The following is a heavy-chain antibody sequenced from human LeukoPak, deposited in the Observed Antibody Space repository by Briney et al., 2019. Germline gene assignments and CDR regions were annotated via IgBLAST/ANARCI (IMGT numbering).Heavy chain of an antibody. D-gene: IGHD5-12*01. CDR3: ARGGSGYTITYYYYYYMDV. CDR1: GGSFSGYY. CDR2: INHSGST. Sequence: SETLSLTCAVYGGSFSGYYWSWIRQPPGKGLEWIGEINHSGSTNYNPSLKSRVTISVDTYKNQISLKLSSVTAADTAVYYCARGGSGYTITYYYYYYMDVWGKGTTVTVSS. J-gene: IGHJ6*03. V-gene: IGHV4-34*01.